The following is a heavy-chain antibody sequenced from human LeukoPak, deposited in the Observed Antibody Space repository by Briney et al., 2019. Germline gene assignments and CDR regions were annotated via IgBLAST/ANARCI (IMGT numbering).Heavy chain of an antibody. V-gene: IGHV3-43*01. J-gene: IGHJ4*02. CDR1: GLSIGDNS. CDR2: ISWDESTT. CDR3: ASRGAASGWYY. Sequence: PGGSLRLSCAASGLSIGDNSMHWVRQAPGKGLEWVSLISWDESTTYYSDSVKGRFTVSRDSSKNSLHLQMNSLRDEDTAVYYCASRGAASGWYYWGQGTLVTVSS. D-gene: IGHD6-13*01.